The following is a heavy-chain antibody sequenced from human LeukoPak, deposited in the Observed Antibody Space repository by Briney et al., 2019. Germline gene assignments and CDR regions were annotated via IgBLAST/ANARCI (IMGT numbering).Heavy chain of an antibody. J-gene: IGHJ2*01. D-gene: IGHD6-25*01. Sequence: SETLSLTCTVSGGSISNYYWSWIRQPPGMGLEWIGNIYYSGSTNYNPSLKSRVTISVETSKNQFSLKLSSVTAADTAVYYCARRTDSGAWYFDLWGRGTLVTVSS. CDR2: IYYSGST. CDR1: GGSISNYY. V-gene: IGHV4-59*01. CDR3: ARRTDSGAWYFDL.